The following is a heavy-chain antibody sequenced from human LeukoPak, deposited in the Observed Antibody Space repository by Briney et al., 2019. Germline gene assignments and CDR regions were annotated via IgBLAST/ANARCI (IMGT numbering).Heavy chain of an antibody. J-gene: IGHJ4*02. CDR2: IYHSGST. D-gene: IGHD6-19*01. Sequence: SETLSLTCAVSGGSISSSNWWSWVRQPPGKGLEWIGEIYHSGSTNYNPSLKSRVTISVDKSKNQFSLKLSSVTAADTAGYYCAREHSSGAPLDYWGQGTLVTVSS. V-gene: IGHV4-4*02. CDR3: AREHSSGAPLDY. CDR1: GGSISSSNW.